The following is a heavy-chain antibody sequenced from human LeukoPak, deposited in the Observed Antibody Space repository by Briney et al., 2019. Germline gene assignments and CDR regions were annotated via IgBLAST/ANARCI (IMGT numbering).Heavy chain of an antibody. D-gene: IGHD4-17*01. J-gene: IGHJ4*02. Sequence: SQTLSLTCAVSGGSISSGGYSWSWIRQPPGKGLEWIGYIYHSGSTYYNPSLKSRVTISVDRSKNQFSLKLSSVTAADTAVYYCARGDGDFHFDYWGQGTLVTVSS. CDR2: IYHSGST. V-gene: IGHV4-30-2*01. CDR3: ARGDGDFHFDY. CDR1: GGSISSGGYS.